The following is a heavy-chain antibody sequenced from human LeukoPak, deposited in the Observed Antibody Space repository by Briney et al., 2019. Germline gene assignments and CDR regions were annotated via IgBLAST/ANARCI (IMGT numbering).Heavy chain of an antibody. J-gene: IGHJ4*02. CDR2: ISGSDGST. D-gene: IGHD6-13*01. CDR1: GFTFSSYA. CDR3: AKVEAAAGFYYFDY. V-gene: IGHV3-23*01. Sequence: GGSLRLSCAASGFTFSSYAMTWVRQAPDKGLEWVSAISGSDGSTYYADSVKGRFTISRDDSQNTLYLQMNSLRAEDTAVYYCAKVEAAAGFYYFDYWGQGTLVTVSS.